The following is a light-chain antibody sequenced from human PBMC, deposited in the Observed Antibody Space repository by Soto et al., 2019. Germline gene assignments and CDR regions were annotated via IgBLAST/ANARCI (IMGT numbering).Light chain of an antibody. Sequence: QSALTQPPSASGCPGQSVTISCTGTSSDVGGYNYVSWYQQHPGKAPKLMIYEVSKRPSGVPDRFSGSKSGNTASLTVSGLQAEDEADYYCSSYAGSNSYVFGTGTKVTVL. CDR2: EVS. CDR3: SSYAGSNSYV. J-gene: IGLJ1*01. CDR1: SSDVGGYNY. V-gene: IGLV2-8*01.